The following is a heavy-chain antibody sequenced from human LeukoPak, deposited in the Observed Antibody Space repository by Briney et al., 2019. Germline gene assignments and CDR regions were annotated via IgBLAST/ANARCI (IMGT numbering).Heavy chain of an antibody. J-gene: IGHJ5*02. V-gene: IGHV1-2*02. CDR1: GYSLTAYY. CDR3: ARDRGNNSFDP. CDR2: INPKTGGT. Sequence: EASVKVSCKASGYSLTAYYIHWVRQAPGQGLEWMGWINPKTGGTNYAQKFQGRVTMTRDTSISTAYMELNRLTSDDTAVYYCARDRGNNSFDPRGQGTLVTVSS.